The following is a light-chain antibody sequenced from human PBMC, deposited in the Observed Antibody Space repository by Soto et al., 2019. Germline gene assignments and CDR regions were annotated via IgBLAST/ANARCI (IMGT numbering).Light chain of an antibody. CDR2: LNSDGSH. Sequence: QSVLTQAPSASASLGASVKLTCTLSSGHSSYAIAWHQQQPEKGPRYLMNLNSDGSHTKGDGIPDRFSGSSSGAERYLTISSLQSEDEADYYCQTWDTGIVIFGGGTKLTVL. CDR1: SGHSSYA. J-gene: IGLJ2*01. CDR3: QTWDTGIVI. V-gene: IGLV4-69*01.